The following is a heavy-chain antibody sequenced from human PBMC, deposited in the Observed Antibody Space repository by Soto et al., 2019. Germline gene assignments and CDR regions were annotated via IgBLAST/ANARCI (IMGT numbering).Heavy chain of an antibody. CDR3: ARRALERGGDYYYYGMDV. J-gene: IGHJ6*02. V-gene: IGHV1-69*01. Sequence: QVQLVQSGAEVKKPGSSVNVSCKASGGTFSSYAISWVRQAPGQGLEWMGGIIPIFGTANYAQKFQGRVTITADESTSKAYMELSSLRSEDTAVYYCARRALERGGDYYYYGMDVWGQGTTVTVSS. CDR2: IIPIFGTA. D-gene: IGHD1-1*01. CDR1: GGTFSSYA.